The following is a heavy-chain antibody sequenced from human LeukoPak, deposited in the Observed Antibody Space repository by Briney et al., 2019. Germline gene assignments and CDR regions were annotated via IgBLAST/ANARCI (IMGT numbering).Heavy chain of an antibody. CDR3: ARALSGDPFDY. J-gene: IGHJ4*02. Sequence: SETLSLTCTVSGVSISSGGYYWSWIRQHPGKGLEWIGYIYYSGSTYYNPSLKSRVTISVDMSKNQFSLKLSSVTAADTAVYFCARALSGDPFDYWGQGTLVTVSS. CDR2: IYYSGST. D-gene: IGHD7-27*01. V-gene: IGHV4-31*03. CDR1: GVSISSGGYY.